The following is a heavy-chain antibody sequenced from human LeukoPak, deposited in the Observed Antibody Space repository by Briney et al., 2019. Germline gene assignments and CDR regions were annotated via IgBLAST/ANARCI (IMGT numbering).Heavy chain of an antibody. CDR1: GGTFSSYA. J-gene: IGHJ4*02. Sequence: ASVKVSCKASGGTFSSYAISWVRQAPGQGLEWMGGIIPIFGTANYAQKFQGRVTITTDESTSTAYMELSSLRSEDTAVYHCASEVVGATSIVSDYWGQGTLVTVSS. V-gene: IGHV1-69*05. CDR2: IIPIFGTA. CDR3: ASEVVGATSIVSDY. D-gene: IGHD1-26*01.